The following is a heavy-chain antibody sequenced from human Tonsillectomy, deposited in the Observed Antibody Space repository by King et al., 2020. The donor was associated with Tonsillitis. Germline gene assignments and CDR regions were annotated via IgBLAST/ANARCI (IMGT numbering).Heavy chain of an antibody. J-gene: IGHJ3*02. Sequence: VQLVESGGGLVKPGGSLRLSCAASGFTFSDYYMSWIRQAPGKGLEWVSYISSSSSYTNYADSVKGRFTISRDNAKNSLYLQMNSLRAEDTAVYYCASAALDIYDSSGYPVEAFDIWGQGTMVTVSS. CDR3: ASAALDIYDSSGYPVEAFDI. CDR1: GFTFSDYY. CDR2: ISSSSSYT. D-gene: IGHD3-22*01. V-gene: IGHV3-11*06.